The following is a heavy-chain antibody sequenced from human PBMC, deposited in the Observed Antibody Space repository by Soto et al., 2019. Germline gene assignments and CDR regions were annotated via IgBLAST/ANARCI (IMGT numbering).Heavy chain of an antibody. CDR1: GGFISFYY. J-gene: IGHJ5*02. D-gene: IGHD5-12*01. CDR2: IYYNGST. V-gene: IGHV4-59*01. CDR3: ARGLSRDGYNP. Sequence: SETLSVTCSVSGGFISFYYWSWIRQPPGKALEWIGYIYYNGSTNYNPSLKSRVTISLDTSKSHFSLKLSSVTAADTAVYYCARGLSRDGYNPWGQGTLVT.